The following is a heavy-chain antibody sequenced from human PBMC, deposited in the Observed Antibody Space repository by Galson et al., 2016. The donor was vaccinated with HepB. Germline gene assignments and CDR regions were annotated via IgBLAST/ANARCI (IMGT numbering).Heavy chain of an antibody. D-gene: IGHD3-3*01. CDR2: IYSSGYT. V-gene: IGHV3-53*01. CDR1: GFTVSSNY. CDR3: ARWSDSHGFDP. Sequence: SLRLSCAASGFTVSSNYMIWVRQAPGKGLEWVSVIYSSGYTYYADSVKGRFTISRDNSKNTLYLQMNSLRAEDTAVFYCARWSDSHGFDPWGQGTLVTVPS. J-gene: IGHJ5*02.